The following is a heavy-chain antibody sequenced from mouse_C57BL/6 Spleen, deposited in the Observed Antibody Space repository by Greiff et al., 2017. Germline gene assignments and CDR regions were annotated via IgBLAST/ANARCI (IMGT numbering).Heavy chain of an antibody. Sequence: QVQLQQPGAELVRPGTSVKLSCKASGYTFTSYWMRWVKQRPGQGLEWIGVIDPSVSYTNYNQKFNGKATLTVDTSSSTAYMQLSSLTSEDSAVYYCARVDWTGFAYWGQGTLVTVAA. D-gene: IGHD4-1*01. CDR2: IDPSVSYT. CDR1: GYTFTSYW. J-gene: IGHJ3*01. V-gene: IGHV1-59*01. CDR3: ARVDWTGFAY.